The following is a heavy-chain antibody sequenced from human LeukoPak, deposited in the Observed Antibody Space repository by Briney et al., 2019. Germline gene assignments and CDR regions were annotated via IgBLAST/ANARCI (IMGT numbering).Heavy chain of an antibody. CDR1: GXSISGYY. CDR3: ARGGSSGYSPFDY. D-gene: IGHD3-22*01. Sequence: SETLSLTCTVSGXSISGYYWNWIRQPPGKGLEWIGYFSYSGTTNYNPALKSRVTISVDTSKNQFSLKLSSVTAADTAVYYCARGGSSGYSPFDYWGQGTLVTVSS. J-gene: IGHJ4*02. V-gene: IGHV4-59*01. CDR2: FSYSGTT.